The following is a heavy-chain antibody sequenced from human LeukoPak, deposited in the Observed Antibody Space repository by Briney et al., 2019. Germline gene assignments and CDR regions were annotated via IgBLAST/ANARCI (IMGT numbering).Heavy chain of an antibody. CDR3: ARDSGSTRKGSGGYFFDY. V-gene: IGHV4-34*01. D-gene: IGHD2-15*01. CDR2: INHSGST. CDR1: GGSFSGYY. Sequence: PSETPSLTCAVYGGSFSGYYWSWIRQPPGKGLEWIGEINHSGSTNYNPSLKSRVTISVDTSKNQFSLKLSSVTAADTAVYYCARDSGSTRKGSGGYFFDYWGQGTLVTVSS. J-gene: IGHJ4*02.